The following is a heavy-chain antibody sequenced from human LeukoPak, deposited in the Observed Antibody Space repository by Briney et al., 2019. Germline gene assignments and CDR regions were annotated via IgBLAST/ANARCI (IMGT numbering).Heavy chain of an antibody. J-gene: IGHJ4*02. D-gene: IGHD6-19*01. Sequence: EASVTVSCKASGGTFSSYAISWVRQAPGQGLEWMGGIIPIFGTANYAQKFQGRVTVTTDESTSTAYMELSSLRSEDTAVYYCASLVSHKAGPAYYFDYWGQGTLVTVSS. CDR1: GGTFSSYA. CDR3: ASLVSHKAGPAYYFDY. CDR2: IIPIFGTA. V-gene: IGHV1-69*05.